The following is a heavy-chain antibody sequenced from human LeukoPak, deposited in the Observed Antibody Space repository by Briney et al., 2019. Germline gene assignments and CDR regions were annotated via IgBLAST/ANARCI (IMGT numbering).Heavy chain of an antibody. CDR3: ARELATYGSGSTYAFDI. Sequence: SETLSLTCTVSGGSISSSTYYWGWIRQPPGKGLEWIGEIYHSGSTNYNPSLKSRVTISVDKSKNQFSLKLSSVTAADTAVYYCARELATYGSGSTYAFDIWGQGTMVTVSS. D-gene: IGHD3-10*01. J-gene: IGHJ3*02. CDR1: GGSISSSTYY. CDR2: IYHSGST. V-gene: IGHV4-39*07.